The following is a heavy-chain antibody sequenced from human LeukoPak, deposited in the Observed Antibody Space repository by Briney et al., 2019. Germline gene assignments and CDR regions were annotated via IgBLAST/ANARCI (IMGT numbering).Heavy chain of an antibody. CDR1: GFIFSDYG. Sequence: GGSPRLSCAASGFIFSDYGMHWVRQAPGKGLQWVAFISYDGTNTYYADSVKGRFTTSRDNSKNTLSLQMNSLRAEDTAVYYCAKDLRLSTYGTNNFDYWGQGTLVTVSS. V-gene: IGHV3-30*18. J-gene: IGHJ4*02. CDR3: AKDLRLSTYGTNNFDY. D-gene: IGHD3-10*01. CDR2: ISYDGTNT.